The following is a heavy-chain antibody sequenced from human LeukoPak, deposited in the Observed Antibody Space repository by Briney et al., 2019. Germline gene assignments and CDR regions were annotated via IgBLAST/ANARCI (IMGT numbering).Heavy chain of an antibody. CDR2: IYYSGST. CDR1: GGSISSSSYY. CDR3: ARSWGADYRGAYFDY. Sequence: PSETLSLTCTDSGGSISSSSYYWGWIRQPPGKGLEWIGNIYYSGSTNYNPSLKSRVTISVDTSKNQFSLKLSSVTAADTAVYYCARSWGADYRGAYFDYWGQGTLVTVSS. D-gene: IGHD1-26*01. J-gene: IGHJ4*02. V-gene: IGHV4-39*07.